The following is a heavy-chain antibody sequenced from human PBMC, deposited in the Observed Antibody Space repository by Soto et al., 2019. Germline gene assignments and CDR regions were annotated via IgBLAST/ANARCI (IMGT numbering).Heavy chain of an antibody. CDR1: GGSFSGYY. Sequence: SETLSLTCAVYGGSFSGYYWSWIRQPPGKGLEWIGEINHSGSTNYNPSLKSRVTISVDTSKNQFSLKLSSVTAADTAVYYCARVGSSWQRGTKYYFDYWGQGTLVTVSS. V-gene: IGHV4-34*01. J-gene: IGHJ4*02. CDR2: INHSGST. CDR3: ARVGSSWQRGTKYYFDY. D-gene: IGHD6-13*01.